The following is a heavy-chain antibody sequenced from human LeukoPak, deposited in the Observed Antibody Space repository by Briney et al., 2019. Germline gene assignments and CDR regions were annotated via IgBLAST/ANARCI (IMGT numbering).Heavy chain of an antibody. Sequence: PGGSLRLSCAASGFTFSDYYMSWIRQAPGKGLEWVSYISSSGSTIYYADSVKGRFTISRDNAKNSLYPQMNSLRAEDTAVYYCARGATIFGVVTVYYYMDVWGKGTTVTVSS. CDR1: GFTFSDYY. CDR3: ARGATIFGVVTVYYYMDV. CDR2: ISSSGSTI. J-gene: IGHJ6*03. D-gene: IGHD3-3*01. V-gene: IGHV3-11*01.